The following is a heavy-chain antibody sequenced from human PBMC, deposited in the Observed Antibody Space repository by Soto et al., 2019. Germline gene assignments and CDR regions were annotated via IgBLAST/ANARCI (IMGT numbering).Heavy chain of an antibody. J-gene: IGHJ1*01. V-gene: IGHV3-23*01. CDR2: IGDSRDTT. CDR1: GFNFSSYA. CDR3: AKSSDFWGGSEEYSQH. D-gene: IGHD3-3*01. Sequence: GGSLRLSCAASGFNFSSYAMNWVRQAPGKGLEWVSGIGDSRDTTYYADSVKGRFTISIDNSKNTLYLQRNSPKAEDTAVYFCAKSSDFWGGSEEYSQHGGQGTLVPVSS.